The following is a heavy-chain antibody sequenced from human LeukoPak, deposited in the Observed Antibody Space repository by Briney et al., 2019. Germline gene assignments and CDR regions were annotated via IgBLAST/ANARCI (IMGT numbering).Heavy chain of an antibody. V-gene: IGHV5-51*01. Sequence: GESLKISCKSSGYRFTNYWIGWVRQKPGKGLELMGSIYPGDSDTRFSPSFQGQVTISADKSMTTAYLQWSSLKASDTAMYYCARQGVYYSDSSAFYYWGQGTLVSVSS. CDR2: IYPGDSDT. J-gene: IGHJ4*02. D-gene: IGHD3-22*01. CDR3: ARQGVYYSDSSAFYY. CDR1: GYRFTNYW.